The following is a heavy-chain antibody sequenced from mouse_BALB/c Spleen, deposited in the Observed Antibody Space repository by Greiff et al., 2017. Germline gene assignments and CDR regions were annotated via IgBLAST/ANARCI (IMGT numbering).Heavy chain of an antibody. V-gene: IGHV5-17*02. D-gene: IGHD2-3*01. CDR3: ARFGYDGYYYYAMDY. CDR1: GFTFSSFG. CDR2: ISSGSSTI. J-gene: IGHJ4*01. Sequence: EVKLVESGGGLVQPGGSRKLSCAASGFTFSSFGMHWVRQAPEKGLEWVAYISSGSSTIYYADTVKGRFTISRDNPKNTLFLQMTSLRSEDTAMYYCARFGYDGYYYYAMDYWGQGTSVTVS.